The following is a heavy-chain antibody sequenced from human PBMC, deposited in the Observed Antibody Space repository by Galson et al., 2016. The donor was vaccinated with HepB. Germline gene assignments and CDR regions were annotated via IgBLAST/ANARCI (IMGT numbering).Heavy chain of an antibody. CDR3: VRDGATWHFDF. V-gene: IGHV3-48*03. Sequence: SLRLSCAASGFSFSSYEMNWVRQAPVKGLEWVAYTNAGGGKLYYPDSVRCRFTISRDNSKESLYLKMNSLTAEDTGLYYCVRDGATWHFDFWGRGTLVTVSS. CDR2: TNAGGGKL. CDR1: GFSFSSYE. J-gene: IGHJ2*01. D-gene: IGHD1-26*01.